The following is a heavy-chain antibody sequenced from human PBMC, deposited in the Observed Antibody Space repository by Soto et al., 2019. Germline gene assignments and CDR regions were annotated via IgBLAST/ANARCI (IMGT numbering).Heavy chain of an antibody. CDR3: TTDLSWSGT. V-gene: IGHV3-7*01. CDR1: EFSFSNLW. CDR2: ISPDGSET. J-gene: IGHJ5*01. Sequence: GGSLRLSCVASEFSFSNLWMTWVRQASGKGLEFLATISPDGSETYYVESVKGRFTISRDNAKNSVSLRMNSLGVEDTGLYYCTTDLSWSGTWGQGTMVTVPQ. D-gene: IGHD3-3*01.